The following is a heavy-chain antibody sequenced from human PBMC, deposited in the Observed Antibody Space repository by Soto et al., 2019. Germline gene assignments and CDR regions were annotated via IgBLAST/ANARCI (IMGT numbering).Heavy chain of an antibody. CDR3: AKDNTGYSSSRYVGGSDY. Sequence: PGGSLRLSCAASGFTFSSYGMHWVRQAPGKGLEWVAVISYDGSNKYYADSVKGRFTISRDNSKNTLYLQMNSLRAEDTAVYYCAKDNTGYSSSRYVGGSDYRGQGTLVSVSS. CDR1: GFTFSSYG. CDR2: ISYDGSNK. V-gene: IGHV3-30*18. D-gene: IGHD6-13*01. J-gene: IGHJ4*02.